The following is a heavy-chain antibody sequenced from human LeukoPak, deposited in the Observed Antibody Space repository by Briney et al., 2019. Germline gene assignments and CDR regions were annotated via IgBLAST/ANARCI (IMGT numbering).Heavy chain of an antibody. CDR2: ISSSSSTI. J-gene: IGHJ3*02. CDR3: ARKTGGSLDI. Sequence: PGGSLRLSCAASGFTFSSYSMNWVRQAPGKGLEWVTYISSSSSTIYYADSVKGRFTISRDNAKNSLYLEMNSLRAEDKAVYYCARKTGGSLDIWGQGTMVTVSS. D-gene: IGHD7-27*01. V-gene: IGHV3-48*01. CDR1: GFTFSSYS.